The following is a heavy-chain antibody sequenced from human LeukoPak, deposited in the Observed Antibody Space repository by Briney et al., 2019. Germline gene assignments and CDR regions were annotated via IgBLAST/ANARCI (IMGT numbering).Heavy chain of an antibody. CDR1: GFTFSSYA. Sequence: GGSLRLSCAASGFTFSSYAMSWVRQAPGKGLEWVSAISGSGGSTYYADSVKGRFTISRDNAKNSLYLQMNSLRAEDTALYYCAKDMDYGSGSGAFDIWGQGTMVTVSS. CDR3: AKDMDYGSGSGAFDI. J-gene: IGHJ3*02. D-gene: IGHD3-10*01. CDR2: ISGSGGST. V-gene: IGHV3-23*01.